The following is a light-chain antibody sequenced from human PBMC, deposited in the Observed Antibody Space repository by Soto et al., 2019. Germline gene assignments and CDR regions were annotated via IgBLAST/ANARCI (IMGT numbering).Light chain of an antibody. Sequence: QSAVTQPASVSGSPGPSITISCTGTSSDVGGYNYVSWYQQHPGKDPKLMIYEVSNRPSGVSNRFSGSKSGNTASLTISGLQAEDEADYYCSSYTSSSTLVFGTGTKVNVL. J-gene: IGLJ1*01. CDR1: SSDVGGYNY. CDR2: EVS. CDR3: SSYTSSSTLV. V-gene: IGLV2-14*01.